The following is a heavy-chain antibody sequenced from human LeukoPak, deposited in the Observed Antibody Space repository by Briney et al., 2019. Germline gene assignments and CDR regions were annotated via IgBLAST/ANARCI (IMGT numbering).Heavy chain of an antibody. D-gene: IGHD3-10*01. J-gene: IGHJ4*02. Sequence: PSETLSLTCTVSGGSISSYYWSWIRQPPGKGLEWIGYIYYSGSINYNPSLKSRVTISVDTSKNQFSLKLSSVTAADTAVYYCAREGLGRNYFDYWGQGTLVTVSS. CDR1: GGSISSYY. V-gene: IGHV4-59*01. CDR2: IYYSGSI. CDR3: AREGLGRNYFDY.